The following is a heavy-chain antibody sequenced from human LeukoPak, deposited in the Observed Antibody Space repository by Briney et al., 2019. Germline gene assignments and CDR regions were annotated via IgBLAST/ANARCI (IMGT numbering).Heavy chain of an antibody. D-gene: IGHD2-15*01. CDR1: GFTFSSYS. Sequence: GGSLRLSCAASGFTFSSYSMNWVRQAPGKGLEWVSYISSSSSTIYYADSVKGRFTISRDNAKNSLYLQMNSLRAEDTAVYYCARTGYCSGGSCYRPDIWGQRTMVTVSS. CDR2: ISSSSSTI. CDR3: ARTGYCSGGSCYRPDI. V-gene: IGHV3-48*01. J-gene: IGHJ3*02.